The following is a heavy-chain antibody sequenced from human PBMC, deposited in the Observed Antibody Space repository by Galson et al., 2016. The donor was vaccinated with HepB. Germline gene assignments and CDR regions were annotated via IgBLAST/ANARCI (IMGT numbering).Heavy chain of an antibody. CDR1: GYIFTDYW. J-gene: IGHJ5*02. Sequence: QSGAEVKKPGESLKISCQTSGYIFTDYWIAWVRQMPGKGLEWVGIIYPGDSDTRYSPSFKDHVTISGDRSISAAYLQLSSLKASDTAIYYCARAATGYFGCWVAPWGQGTLVTGSS. V-gene: IGHV5-51*03. CDR3: ARAATGYFGCWVAP. CDR2: IYPGDSDT. D-gene: IGHD3-9*01.